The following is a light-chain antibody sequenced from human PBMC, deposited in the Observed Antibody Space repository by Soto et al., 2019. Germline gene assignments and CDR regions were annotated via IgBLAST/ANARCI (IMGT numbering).Light chain of an antibody. J-gene: IGKJ5*01. CDR3: QQYHNWPIT. Sequence: EIVMTQSQATLSVSPGESATLSLWASQSVSSNLAWHQQKPGQAPRILMYDASTRATGISARFSGSGSGTEFTLTISSLQSEDFAVYYCQQYHNWPITFGQGTRLEIK. CDR2: DAS. V-gene: IGKV3-15*01. CDR1: QSVSSN.